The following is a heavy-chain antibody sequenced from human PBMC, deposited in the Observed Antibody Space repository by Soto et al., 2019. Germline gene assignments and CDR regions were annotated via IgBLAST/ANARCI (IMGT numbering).Heavy chain of an antibody. CDR1: GYSFTSYW. J-gene: IGHJ6*02. CDR2: IYPGDSDT. Sequence: GESLKISCKGSGYSFTSYWIGWVRQMPGKGLEWMGIIYPGDSDTRYSPSFQGQVTISADKSISTAYLQWSSLKASDTAMYYCARLGELVDNYYYGMDVWGQGTTVTVSS. V-gene: IGHV5-51*01. D-gene: IGHD3-10*01. CDR3: ARLGELVDNYYYGMDV.